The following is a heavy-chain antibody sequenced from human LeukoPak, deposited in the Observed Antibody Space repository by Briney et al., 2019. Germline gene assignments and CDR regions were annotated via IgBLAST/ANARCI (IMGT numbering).Heavy chain of an antibody. CDR1: GFTFSSYA. CDR3: AKDRSGIAAAEWFDP. J-gene: IGHJ5*02. CDR2: ISGSGGST. V-gene: IGHV3-23*01. D-gene: IGHD6-13*01. Sequence: GGSLRLSCAASGFTFSSYAMSWVRQAPGKGLEWVSAISGSGGSTYYADSVKGRFTISRYNSKNTLYLQMNSLRAEDTAVYYCAKDRSGIAAAEWFDPWGQGTLVTVSS.